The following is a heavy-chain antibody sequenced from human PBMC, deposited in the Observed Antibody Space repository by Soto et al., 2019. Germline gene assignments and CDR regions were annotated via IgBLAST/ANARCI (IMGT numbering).Heavy chain of an antibody. J-gene: IGHJ4*02. CDR2: IYHSGST. V-gene: IGHV4-30-2*01. CDR3: ARGEYYFDY. Sequence: SETLSLTCAVSGGSISSGGYCWSWIRQPPGKGLEWIGYIYHSGSTYYNPSLKSRVTISVDRSKNQFSLKLSSVTAADTAVYYCARGEYYFDYWGQGTLVTVSS. D-gene: IGHD3-10*01. CDR1: GGSISSGGYC.